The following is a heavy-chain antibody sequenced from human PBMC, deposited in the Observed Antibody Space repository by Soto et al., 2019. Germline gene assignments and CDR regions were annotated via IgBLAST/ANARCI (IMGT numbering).Heavy chain of an antibody. CDR2: ISWNSGNI. V-gene: IGHV3-9*01. J-gene: IGHJ6*04. Sequence: EVQLVESGGGLVQPGRSLRLSCAASGFTFDDYAMHWVRQAPGKGLEWVSGISWNSGNIDYADSVKGRFTISRDNAKNSLYLQMTSMRTEDTALYYCAKGAARAFGSGYHNPPDVWGKGTTVTVSS. D-gene: IGHD3-3*01. CDR1: GFTFDDYA. CDR3: AKGAARAFGSGYHNPPDV.